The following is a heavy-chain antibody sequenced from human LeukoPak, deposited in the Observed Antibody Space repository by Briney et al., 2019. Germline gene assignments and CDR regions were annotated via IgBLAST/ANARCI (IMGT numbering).Heavy chain of an antibody. V-gene: IGHV4-38-2*01. CDR1: VDSLSRSLY. Sequence: SETLSLTCALPVDSLSRSLYWAWFRQPPGKGRKLFAILVHVGTAYSNPSLKSRLTISLETFKMTFSLDLSAVTAADTAVYYCASINAVKATFDHWGLGSQVTVFS. CDR3: ASINAVKATFDH. CDR2: LVHVGTA. J-gene: IGHJ5*02. D-gene: IGHD3-10*01.